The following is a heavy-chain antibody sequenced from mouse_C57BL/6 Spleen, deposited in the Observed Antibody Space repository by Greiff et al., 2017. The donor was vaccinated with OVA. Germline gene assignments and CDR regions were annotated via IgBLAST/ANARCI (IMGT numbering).Heavy chain of an antibody. V-gene: IGHV1-69*01. Sequence: QVQLQQPGAELVMPGASVKLSCKASGYTFTSYWMHWVKQRPGQGLEWIGEIDPSDSYTNYNQKFKGKSTLTVDKSSSTAYMQLSSLTSEDSAVYYCARYLNWYYFDYWGQGTTLTVSS. CDR3: ARYLNWYYFDY. CDR2: IDPSDSYT. CDR1: GYTFTSYW. D-gene: IGHD4-1*01. J-gene: IGHJ2*01.